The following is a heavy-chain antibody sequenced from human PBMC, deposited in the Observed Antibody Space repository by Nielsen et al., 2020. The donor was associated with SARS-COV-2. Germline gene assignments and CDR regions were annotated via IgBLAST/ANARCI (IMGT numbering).Heavy chain of an antibody. CDR3: ARFGRIVDVGGGATFPDVFDV. J-gene: IGHJ3*01. V-gene: IGHV3-23*01. Sequence: GGSLRLSCAASGFTFTSHAMTWVRQAPAKGLEWASGIRGSGEKTYYADSVKGRFTISRDNSKNTLHLQMNSLRVEDTAVYFCARFGRIVDVGGGATFPDVFDVWGQGTMVTVSS. CDR1: GFTFTSHA. CDR2: IRGSGEKT. D-gene: IGHD1-26*01.